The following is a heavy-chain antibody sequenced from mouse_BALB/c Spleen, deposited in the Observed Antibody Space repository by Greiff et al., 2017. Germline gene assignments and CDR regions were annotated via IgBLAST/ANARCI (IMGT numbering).Heavy chain of an antibody. J-gene: IGHJ4*01. V-gene: IGHV3-2*02. CDR1: GYSITSDYA. CDR3: ARRYYDYDYAMDY. D-gene: IGHD2-4*01. CDR2: ISYSGST. Sequence: EVKLVESGPGLVKPSQSLSLTCTVTGYSITSDYAWNWIRQFPGNKLEWMGYISYSGSTSYNPSLKSRISITRDTSKNQFFLQLNSVTTEDTATYYCARRYYDYDYAMDYWGQGTSVTVSS.